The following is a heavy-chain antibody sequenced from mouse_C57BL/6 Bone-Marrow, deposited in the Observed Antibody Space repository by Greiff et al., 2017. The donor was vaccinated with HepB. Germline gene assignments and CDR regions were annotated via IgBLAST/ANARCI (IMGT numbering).Heavy chain of an antibody. CDR3: AIYYGNLSYAMDY. CDR1: GYTFTSYG. D-gene: IGHD2-1*01. Sequence: VQLVESGAELARPGASVKLSCKASGYTFTSYGISWVKQRTGQGLEWIGEIYPRSGNTYYNEKFKGKATLTADKSSSTAYMELRSLTSEDSAVYFCAIYYGNLSYAMDYWGQGTSVTVSS. CDR2: IYPRSGNT. V-gene: IGHV1-81*01. J-gene: IGHJ4*01.